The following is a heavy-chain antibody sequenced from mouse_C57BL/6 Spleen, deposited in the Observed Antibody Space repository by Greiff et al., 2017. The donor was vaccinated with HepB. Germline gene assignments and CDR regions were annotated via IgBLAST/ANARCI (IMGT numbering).Heavy chain of an antibody. D-gene: IGHD2-10*02. CDR1: GYTFTSYW. J-gene: IGHJ4*01. Sequence: QVQLQQPGAELVKPGASVKVSCKASGYTFTSYWMHWVKQRPGQGLEWIGRIHPSDSDTNYNQKFKGKATLTVDKSSSTAYMQLSSLTSDDSAFYYCASVWCLCAMDYWGQGTSVTVSS. CDR3: ASVWCLCAMDY. CDR2: IHPSDSDT. V-gene: IGHV1-74*01.